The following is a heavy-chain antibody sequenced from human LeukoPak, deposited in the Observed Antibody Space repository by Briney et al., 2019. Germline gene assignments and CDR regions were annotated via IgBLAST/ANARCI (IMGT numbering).Heavy chain of an antibody. V-gene: IGHV1-69*13. Sequence: GASVKVSCKASGGTFSNYAFSWVRQAPGQGLEWMGGIIPIFGTPNYAQKFQGRVTITADESTSTAYMELSSLTSEDTAVYYCARNNPDIVLEPAHRDYHFYFMAVWGKGTTVTVSS. D-gene: IGHD2-8*02. CDR2: IIPIFGTP. CDR1: GGTFSNYA. CDR3: ARNNPDIVLEPAHRDYHFYFMAV. J-gene: IGHJ6*03.